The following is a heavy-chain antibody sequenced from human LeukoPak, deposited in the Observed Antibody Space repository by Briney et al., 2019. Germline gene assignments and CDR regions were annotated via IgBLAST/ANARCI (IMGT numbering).Heavy chain of an antibody. CDR3: ARDLVGAKNYYYYGMDV. CDR1: GYTFTSYA. V-gene: IGHV1-3*01. J-gene: IGHJ6*04. Sequence: GASVKVSCKASGYTFTSYAMHWVRQAPGQGLEWMGWINAGNGNTKYSQKFQGRVTITRDTSASTAYMELSSLRSEDTAVYYCARDLVGAKNYYYYGMDVWGKGTTVTVSS. CDR2: INAGNGNT. D-gene: IGHD1-26*01.